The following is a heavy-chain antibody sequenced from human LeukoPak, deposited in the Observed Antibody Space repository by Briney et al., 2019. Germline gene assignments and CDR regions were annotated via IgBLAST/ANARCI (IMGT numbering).Heavy chain of an antibody. CDR3: ASGGYSYGFDY. CDR2: IYHNGNT. J-gene: IGHJ4*02. D-gene: IGHD5-18*01. V-gene: IGHV4-30-2*01. CDR1: GGSLSTHH. Sequence: SETLSLTCVVSGGSLSTHHWSWIRQPPGKGLEWIGYIYHNGNTYYSPSLKSRVTISVDRSKNQLSLKLSSVTAADTAMYYCASGGYSYGFDYWGQGTLVTVSS.